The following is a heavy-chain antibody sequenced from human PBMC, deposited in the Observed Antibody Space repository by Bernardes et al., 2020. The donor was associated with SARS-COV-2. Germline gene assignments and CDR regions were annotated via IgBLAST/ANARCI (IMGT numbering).Heavy chain of an antibody. V-gene: IGHV1-8*01. J-gene: IGHJ5*02. CDR3: AREATPYCSGGSCYSDWFDP. Sequence: ASVKVSCKASGYTFTSYDINWGRQATGQGLEWMGWMNPNSGNTGYAQKFQGRVTMTRNTSISTAYMELSSLRSEDTAVYYCAREATPYCSGGSCYSDWFDPWGQGTLVTVSS. CDR2: MNPNSGNT. CDR1: GYTFTSYD. D-gene: IGHD2-15*01.